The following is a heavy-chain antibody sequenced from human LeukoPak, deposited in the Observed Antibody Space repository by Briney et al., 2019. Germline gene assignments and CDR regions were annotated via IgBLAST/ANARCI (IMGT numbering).Heavy chain of an antibody. V-gene: IGHV4-34*01. J-gene: IGHJ6*03. D-gene: IGHD2-15*01. CDR3: ARHFGYCSGGSCLYYYYYYMDV. CDR2: INHSGST. Sequence: SETLSLTCAVYGGSFSGYYWSWIRPPPGKGLEWIGEINHSGSTNYNPSLKSRVTISVDTSKNLFSLKLSSVTAADTAVYYCARHFGYCSGGSCLYYYYYYMDVWGKGTTVTISS. CDR1: GGSFSGYY.